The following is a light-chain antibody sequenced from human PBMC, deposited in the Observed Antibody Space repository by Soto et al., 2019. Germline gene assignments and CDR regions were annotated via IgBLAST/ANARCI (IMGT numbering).Light chain of an antibody. J-gene: IGKJ4*01. CDR2: GAS. V-gene: IGKV3-15*01. Sequence: EIVMTQSPATLSVSPGERATLSCRASQSVSSNLAWYQQKPDQAPRLLIYGASTRATGIPARFSGSGSGTEFTLTISSLQSEDFAVYYCQQYTNWPLTFGGGTKVEI. CDR1: QSVSSN. CDR3: QQYTNWPLT.